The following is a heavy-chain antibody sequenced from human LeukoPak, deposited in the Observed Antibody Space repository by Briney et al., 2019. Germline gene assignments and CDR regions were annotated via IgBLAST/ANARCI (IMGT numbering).Heavy chain of an antibody. CDR2: IRYDGDNE. CDR3: ARDRGGKYSQAFDI. J-gene: IGHJ3*02. V-gene: IGHV3-30*02. D-gene: IGHD1-26*01. CDR1: GFTFSTYG. Sequence: PGGSLRLSCAASGFTFSTYGFHWVRQAPGKGLEWVAFIRYDGDNEYYAGSVKGRFTLSRDDSKNTLYLQMNSLIPEDTAVYYCARDRGGKYSQAFDIWGQGTMVTVSS.